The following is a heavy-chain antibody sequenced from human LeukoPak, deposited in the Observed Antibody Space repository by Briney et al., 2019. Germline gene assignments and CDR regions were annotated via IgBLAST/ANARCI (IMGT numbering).Heavy chain of an antibody. CDR3: AREYYDSSGYFSDAFDI. V-gene: IGHV1-69*06. J-gene: IGHJ3*02. CDR2: IIPIFGTA. CDR1: GGTFSSYA. Sequence: SVKVSCKASGGTFSSYAISWVRQAPGQGLEWMGGIIPIFGTANYAQKFQGRVTITADKSTSTACMELSSLRSEDTAVYYCAREYYDSSGYFSDAFDIWGQGTMVTVSS. D-gene: IGHD3-22*01.